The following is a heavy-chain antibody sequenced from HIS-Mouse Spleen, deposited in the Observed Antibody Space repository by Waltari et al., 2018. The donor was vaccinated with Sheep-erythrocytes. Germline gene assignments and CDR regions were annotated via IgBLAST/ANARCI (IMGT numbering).Heavy chain of an antibody. CDR1: GFSLSTSGVG. Sequence: QITLKESGPTLVKPTQTLTLTCTFSGFSLSTSGVGVGWIRQPPGKALEWLALIYWDDDKRYSPSLKSRLTITKDTSKNQVVLTMTNMDPVDTATYYCARITSYYDFWSTYNKDYFDYWGQGTLVTVSS. CDR3: ARITSYYDFWSTYNKDYFDY. V-gene: IGHV2-5*02. D-gene: IGHD3-3*01. J-gene: IGHJ4*02. CDR2: IYWDDDK.